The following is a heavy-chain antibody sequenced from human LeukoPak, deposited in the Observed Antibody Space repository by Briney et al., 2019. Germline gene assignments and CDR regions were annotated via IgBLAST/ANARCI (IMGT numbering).Heavy chain of an antibody. D-gene: IGHD3-16*01. CDR1: GFTFSSYG. V-gene: IGHV3-30*18. CDR3: AKGSYGDY. J-gene: IGHJ4*02. Sequence: GGPLRLSCAASGFTFSSYGMHWVRQAPGKGLEWVAVISYDGSNKYYADSVKGRFTISRDNSKNTLYLQMNSLRAEDTAVYYCAKGSYGDYWGQGTLVTVSS. CDR2: ISYDGSNK.